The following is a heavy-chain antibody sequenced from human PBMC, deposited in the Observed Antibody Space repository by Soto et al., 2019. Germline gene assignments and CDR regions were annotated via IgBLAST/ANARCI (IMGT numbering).Heavy chain of an antibody. CDR1: GYTFTSYY. CDR3: ARDLGDSSGYVAFDF. V-gene: IGHV1-46*01. CDR2: INPRSGST. Sequence: ASVKVSCKASGYTFTSYYMHWVRQAPGEGLEWMGIINPRSGSTTYAQKFQGRVTMTRDTSTSTVYMELSSLRPEDTAVYYCARDLGDSSGYVAFDFWGQGTLVTVSS. J-gene: IGHJ4*02. D-gene: IGHD3-22*01.